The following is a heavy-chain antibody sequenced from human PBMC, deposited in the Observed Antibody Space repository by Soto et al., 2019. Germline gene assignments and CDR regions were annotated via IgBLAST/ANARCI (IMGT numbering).Heavy chain of an antibody. J-gene: IGHJ4*02. CDR1: GGTFSSYA. D-gene: IGHD3-3*01. CDR2: IIPIFGTA. Sequence: QVQLVQSGAEVKKPGSSVKLSCKASGGTFSSYAISWVRQAPGQGLEWMGGIIPIFGTANYAQKFQGRVTITADESTSTAYMELSSLRSEDTAVSYCARVRVRFLEWLGSEGRGQGTLVTVSS. CDR3: ARVRVRFLEWLGSEG. V-gene: IGHV1-69*12.